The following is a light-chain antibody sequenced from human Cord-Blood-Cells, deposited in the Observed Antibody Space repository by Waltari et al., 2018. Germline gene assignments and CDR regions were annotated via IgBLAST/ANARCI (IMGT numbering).Light chain of an antibody. CDR1: QSISSY. CDR3: QQSYSTPRT. J-gene: IGKJ1*01. Sequence: DIQMTQSPSSLSASVGDRVTITCRASQSISSYLNWYQQKPGKATKLLIYAASSFQSGVPSRFSGSGSGTDCTLTISSLQPEDFATYYCQQSYSTPRTFGQGTKVEIK. CDR2: AAS. V-gene: IGKV1-39*01.